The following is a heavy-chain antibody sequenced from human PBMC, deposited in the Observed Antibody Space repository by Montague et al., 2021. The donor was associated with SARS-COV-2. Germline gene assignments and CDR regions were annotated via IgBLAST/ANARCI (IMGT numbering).Heavy chain of an antibody. Sequence: SETLSLTCTVSGDSISDYYWSWIRQPPGKGLEWIGDINYSGSTNYNPSLKSRVTISVDTSKNQFSLKLSSVTAADTAVYYCARGGRRDIVLVVYEHWYGLDVWGQGTTVTVSS. V-gene: IGHV4-59*01. CDR2: INYSGST. CDR3: ARGGRRDIVLVVYEHWYGLDV. D-gene: IGHD2-8*02. J-gene: IGHJ6*02. CDR1: GDSISDYY.